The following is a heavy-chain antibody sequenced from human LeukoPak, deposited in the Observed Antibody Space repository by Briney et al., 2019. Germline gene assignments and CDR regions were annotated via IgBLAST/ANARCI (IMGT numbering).Heavy chain of an antibody. CDR2: IYYSGST. CDR1: GGSISSYY. D-gene: IGHD5-18*01. V-gene: IGHV4-59*01. J-gene: IGHJ6*03. Sequence: SETLSLTCTVSGGSISSYYWSWIRQPPGKGLEWIGYIYYSGSTNYNPSLKSRVTISVDTSKNQFSLKLSSVTAADTAVYYCARGVDTAARTWYYYYYYMDVWGKGTTVTVSS. CDR3: ARGVDTAARTWYYYYYYMDV.